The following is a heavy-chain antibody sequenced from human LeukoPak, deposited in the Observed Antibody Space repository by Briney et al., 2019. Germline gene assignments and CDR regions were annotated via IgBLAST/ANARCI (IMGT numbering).Heavy chain of an antibody. J-gene: IGHJ4*02. Sequence: SETLSLTCTVSGGSISSYYWGWIRQPPGKGLEWIGYIYYSGSTNYNPSLKSRVTISVDTSKNQFSLKLSSVTAADTAVYYCARVYGDTAMVFLDYWGQGTLVTVSS. V-gene: IGHV4-59*01. CDR2: IYYSGST. CDR1: GGSISSYY. CDR3: ARVYGDTAMVFLDY. D-gene: IGHD5-18*01.